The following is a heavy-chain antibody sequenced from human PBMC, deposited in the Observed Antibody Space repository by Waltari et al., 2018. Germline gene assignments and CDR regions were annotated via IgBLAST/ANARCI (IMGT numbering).Heavy chain of an antibody. CDR2: ISGSGGST. Sequence: EVQLVESGGGLVQPGGSLRLSCSASGFTFSSYAMSCVRQAPGKGLEWVSAISGSGGSTYYADSVKGRFTISRDNSKNTLYLQMNSLRAEDTAVYYCAKDLQLALGGDDYWGQGTLVTVSS. J-gene: IGHJ4*02. D-gene: IGHD2-21*01. CDR1: GFTFSSYA. V-gene: IGHV3-23*04. CDR3: AKDLQLALGGDDY.